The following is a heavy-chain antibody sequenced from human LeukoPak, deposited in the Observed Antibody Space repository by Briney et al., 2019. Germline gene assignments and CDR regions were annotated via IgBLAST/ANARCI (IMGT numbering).Heavy chain of an antibody. Sequence: GASLQISCKGSGSSFTSYWIGWVRQLPGKGLEWMGIIYPGDSGTRYSPSFQGQVTISADKSISTAYLQWSSLKASDTAMYYCARQVQTEWTYAFDIWGQGTMVTVSS. CDR1: GSSFTSYW. D-gene: IGHD1-1*01. CDR2: IYPGDSGT. J-gene: IGHJ3*02. CDR3: ARQVQTEWTYAFDI. V-gene: IGHV5-51*01.